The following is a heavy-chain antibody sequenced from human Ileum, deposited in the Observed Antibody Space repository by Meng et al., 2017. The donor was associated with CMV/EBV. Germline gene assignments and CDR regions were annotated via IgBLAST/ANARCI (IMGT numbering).Heavy chain of an antibody. CDR3: ARDPSFGALDY. CDR1: GFTFDDYT. J-gene: IGHJ4*02. V-gene: IGHV3-43*01. CDR2: ISWDGGST. D-gene: IGHD3-10*01. Sequence: GGSLRLSCAASGFTFDDYTMHWVRQAPGKGLEWVSLISWDGGSTYYADSVKGRFTISRDNSKNSLYLQMNSLRVEDTAVYYCARDPSFGALDYWGQGTLVTVSS.